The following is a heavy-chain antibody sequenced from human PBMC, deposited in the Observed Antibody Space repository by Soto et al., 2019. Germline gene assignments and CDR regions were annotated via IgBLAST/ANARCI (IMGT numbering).Heavy chain of an antibody. V-gene: IGHV4-31*03. Sequence: QVQLQESGPGLVKPSQTLSLTCTVSGGSISSGGYYWSWIRQHPGKGLEWIGYIYYSGSTYYNPSLKSRVTISVDTSKNQFSLKLSSVTAADTAVYYCARGVNWNYAPRGMDVWGQGTTVTVSS. CDR1: GGSISSGGYY. CDR3: ARGVNWNYAPRGMDV. CDR2: IYYSGST. J-gene: IGHJ6*02. D-gene: IGHD1-7*01.